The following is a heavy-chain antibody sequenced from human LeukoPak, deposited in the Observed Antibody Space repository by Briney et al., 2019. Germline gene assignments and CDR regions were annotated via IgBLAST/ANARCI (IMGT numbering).Heavy chain of an antibody. J-gene: IGHJ4*02. V-gene: IGHV1-2*06. D-gene: IGHD3-22*01. CDR2: INPNSGGT. Sequence: ASVKVSCKASGGTFSSYAISRVRQAPGQGLEWMGRINPNSGGTNYAQKFQGRVTMTRDTSISTAYMELSRLRSDDTAVYYCAREEGDYYDSSGYYYNYWGQGTLVTVSS. CDR1: GGTFSSYA. CDR3: AREEGDYYDSSGYYYNY.